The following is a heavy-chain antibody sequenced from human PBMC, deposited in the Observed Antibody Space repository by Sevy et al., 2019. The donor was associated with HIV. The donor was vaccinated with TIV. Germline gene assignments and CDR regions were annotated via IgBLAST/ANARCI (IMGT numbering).Heavy chain of an antibody. Sequence: ASVKVSCKASGGTFSSYAISWVRQAPGQGLEWMGGIIPIFGTANYAQMFQGRVTITADESTSTAYMELSSLRSEDTAVYYCARESRVGATSLDAFDIWGQGTMVTVSS. V-gene: IGHV1-69*13. CDR2: IIPIFGTA. D-gene: IGHD1-26*01. CDR3: ARESRVGATSLDAFDI. J-gene: IGHJ3*02. CDR1: GGTFSSYA.